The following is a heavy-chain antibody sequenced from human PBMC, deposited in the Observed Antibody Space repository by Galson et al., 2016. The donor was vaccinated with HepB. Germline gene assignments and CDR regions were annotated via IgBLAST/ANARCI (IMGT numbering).Heavy chain of an antibody. V-gene: IGHV3-23*01. CDR2: ISGSGGSI. Sequence: SLRLSCAASGFSFSDYYMEWIRQAPGKGLEWVSAISGSGGSIYYADSVKGRFTISRGNSKNTLYLQMNSLRAEDTAVYYCARGRVSGKRGLDFDYRGQGTLVTVSS. D-gene: IGHD3-10*01. J-gene: IGHJ4*02. CDR3: ARGRVSGKRGLDFDY. CDR1: GFSFSDYY.